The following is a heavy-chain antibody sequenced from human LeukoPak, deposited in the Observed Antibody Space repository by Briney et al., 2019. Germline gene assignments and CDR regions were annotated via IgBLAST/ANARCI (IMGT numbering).Heavy chain of an antibody. D-gene: IGHD6-19*01. CDR1: GYTFTSYG. J-gene: IGHJ4*02. CDR2: ISAYNGST. V-gene: IGHV1-18*01. CDR3: ARAGYRTAGTWDGFDY. Sequence: ASVKVSCKASGYTFTSYGITWVRQAPGQGLEWMGWISAYNGSTNYAQNLQGRVTMTTDTSTTTAYMELRSLRSDDTAVYYCARAGYRTAGTWDGFDYWGQGTLVTVSS.